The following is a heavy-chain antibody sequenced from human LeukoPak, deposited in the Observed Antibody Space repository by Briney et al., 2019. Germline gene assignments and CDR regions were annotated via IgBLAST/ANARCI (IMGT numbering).Heavy chain of an antibody. J-gene: IGHJ4*02. CDR3: AWGSGWVFVS. Sequence: GGSLRLSCAASGFISNNDWMSWFRQAPGKGLEWVANIKLDGSEEYYVDSVKGRFTISRDNAKNSLYLQMNSLRAEDTALYYCAWGSGWVFVSWGQGALVTVSS. D-gene: IGHD6-19*01. CDR1: GFISNNDW. V-gene: IGHV3-7*04. CDR2: IKLDGSEE.